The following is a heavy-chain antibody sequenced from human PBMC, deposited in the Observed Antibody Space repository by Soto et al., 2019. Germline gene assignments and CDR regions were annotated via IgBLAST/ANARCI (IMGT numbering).Heavy chain of an antibody. CDR1: GFNFGSYA. Sequence: GGSLRLSSTASGFNFGSYAMSWVRQAPGKGLEWVSAISGSGGSTYYADSVRGRFTISRDNSKNTLYLQMNSLRAEDTAVYYCAKARGYSSGSFDYWGQGTLVTVSS. CDR2: ISGSGGST. D-gene: IGHD6-19*01. V-gene: IGHV3-23*01. J-gene: IGHJ4*02. CDR3: AKARGYSSGSFDY.